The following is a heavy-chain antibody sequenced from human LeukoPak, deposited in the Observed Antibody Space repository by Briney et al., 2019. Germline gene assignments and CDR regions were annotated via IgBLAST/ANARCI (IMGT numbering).Heavy chain of an antibody. CDR2: ISPYNGDA. V-gene: IGHV1-18*01. CDR1: GYIFSSNG. CDR3: ARGSGSDYDSSGYYLD. D-gene: IGHD3-22*01. Sequence: ASVKVSCKTSGYIFSSNGVNWVRQAPGQGLEWMRYISPYNGDADCAQKFQGRVTMTTDTSTSTAHMELRGLRSDDTAVYYCARGSGSDYDSSGYYLDCGQGTLVTVSS. J-gene: IGHJ4*02.